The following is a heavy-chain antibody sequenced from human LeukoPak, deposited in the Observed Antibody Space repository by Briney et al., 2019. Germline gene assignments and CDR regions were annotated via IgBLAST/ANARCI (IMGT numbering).Heavy chain of an antibody. CDR2: ISGSGSTI. CDR3: ARDPRILDY. CDR1: GFXFSSYE. V-gene: IGHV3-48*03. D-gene: IGHD2-15*01. Sequence: PGGSLRLSCAASGFXFSSYEMNWVRQAPGEGLEYISYISGSGSTIYYADSVKGRFTVSRDNAKNSLYLQMNSLRAEDTAVYYCARDPRILDYWGQGTLVTVSS. J-gene: IGHJ4*02.